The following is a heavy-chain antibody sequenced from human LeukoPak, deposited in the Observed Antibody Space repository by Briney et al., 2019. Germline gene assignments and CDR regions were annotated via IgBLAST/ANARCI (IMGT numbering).Heavy chain of an antibody. J-gene: IGHJ4*02. CDR3: ARGRYTAGWYPDYFDY. Sequence: PGGSLRLSCAASGFTVSSNYMSWVRQAPGKGLEWVSVIYSGGSTYYADSVKGRFTISRDNSKNTLYLQMNSLRAEDTAVYFCARGRYTAGWYPDYFDYWGQGTLVTVSS. D-gene: IGHD6-19*01. CDR1: GFTVSSNY. CDR2: IYSGGST. V-gene: IGHV3-66*01.